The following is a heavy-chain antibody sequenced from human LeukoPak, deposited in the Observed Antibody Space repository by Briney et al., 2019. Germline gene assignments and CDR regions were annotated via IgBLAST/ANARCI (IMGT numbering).Heavy chain of an antibody. CDR2: FSSGAST. CDR1: GFTICSYA. V-gene: IGHV3-23*01. CDR3: AKQRVSNGYYYFDY. J-gene: IGHJ4*02. D-gene: IGHD3-22*01. Sequence: PGGSLRLSCAASGFTICSYAMSWVRQAPGKGLEWVSSFSSGASTDYADSVKGRSTISRDNPKNTVYLQMNSLRAEDTAVYYCAKQRVSNGYYYFDYWGQGTLVTVSS.